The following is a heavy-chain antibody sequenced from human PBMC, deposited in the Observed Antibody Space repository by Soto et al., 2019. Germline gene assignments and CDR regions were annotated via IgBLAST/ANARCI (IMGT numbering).Heavy chain of an antibody. CDR2: IVVGSGNT. D-gene: IGHD2-15*01. J-gene: IGHJ4*02. Sequence: GASVKVSCKASGFTFASSARQWVRQARGQRPEWIGWIVVGSGNTNYAQKFQERVTITRDMSTSTAYMELSSLRSEDTAVYYCAAFPRTCSGGSCYSSPWGQGTLVTVSS. CDR1: GFTFASSA. CDR3: AAFPRTCSGGSCYSSP. V-gene: IGHV1-58*02.